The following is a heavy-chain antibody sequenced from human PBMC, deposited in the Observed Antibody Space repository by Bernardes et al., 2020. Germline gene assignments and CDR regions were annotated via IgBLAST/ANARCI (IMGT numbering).Heavy chain of an antibody. J-gene: IGHJ4*02. CDR3: ARGHMVTYGDSSSGTY. Sequence: GGSLSLSCAASGFIFNTFGMYWVRQAPGKRLEWVALIWYGGSTKRYADSVKGRFTVSRDDSKNMVYLEMNSLRDDDTAVYYCARGHMVTYGDSSSGTYWGQGTLVTVSS. CDR1: GFIFNTFG. D-gene: IGHD4-17*01. V-gene: IGHV3-33*07. CDR2: IWYGGSTK.